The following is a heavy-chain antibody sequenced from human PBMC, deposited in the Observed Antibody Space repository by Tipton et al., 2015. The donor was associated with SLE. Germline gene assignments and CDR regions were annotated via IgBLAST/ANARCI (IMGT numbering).Heavy chain of an antibody. CDR3: AKKESYGDCRYYDYFMDV. V-gene: IGHV3-30-3*02. Sequence: SLRLSCAASRFTFSTYAMHWVRQAPGKGLEWVAVISYDGSNKYYADSVKGRFTISRDNSKNTLYLQMNSLRAEDTAVYYCAKKESYGDCRYYDYFMDVWGKGTTVTVSS. D-gene: IGHD4-17*01. CDR1: RFTFSTYA. J-gene: IGHJ6*03. CDR2: ISYDGSNK.